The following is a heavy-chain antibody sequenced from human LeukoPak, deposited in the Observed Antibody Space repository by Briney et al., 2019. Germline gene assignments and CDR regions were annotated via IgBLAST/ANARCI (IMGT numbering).Heavy chain of an antibody. Sequence: SETLSLTCTASGYSISSYFWTWIRQPPGRGLEWVGYIYYRGDTNYNPSLKSRVTISVDTSKNQLSLKLSSETTADTAVYYCARASTVTTVDVWGTGTTVTVSS. CDR3: ARASTVTTVDV. D-gene: IGHD4-17*01. J-gene: IGHJ6*04. CDR2: IYYRGDT. CDR1: GYSISSYF. V-gene: IGHV4-59*01.